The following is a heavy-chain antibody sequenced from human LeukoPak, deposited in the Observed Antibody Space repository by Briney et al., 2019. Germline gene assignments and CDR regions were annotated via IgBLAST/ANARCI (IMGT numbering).Heavy chain of an antibody. Sequence: SQTLSLTCTVSGGSISSGGYYWSWIRQHPGKGREWIGYIYYSGSTYYNPSVKSRITISVDTSKNQFSLKLSSVTAADTAVYYCAREEALYGSGSYYFDYWGQGTLVTVSS. V-gene: IGHV4-31*03. CDR1: GGSISSGGYY. J-gene: IGHJ4*02. CDR2: IYYSGST. D-gene: IGHD3-10*01. CDR3: AREEALYGSGSYYFDY.